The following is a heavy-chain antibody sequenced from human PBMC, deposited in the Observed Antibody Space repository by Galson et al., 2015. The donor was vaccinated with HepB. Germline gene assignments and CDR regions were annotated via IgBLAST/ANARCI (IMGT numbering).Heavy chain of an antibody. CDR3: AKEYVRYYGMDV. V-gene: IGHV3-23*01. CDR1: GFTFSSYA. Sequence: SLRLSCAASGFTFSSYAMRWVRQAPGRGLEWVSAISGSGGSTYYADSVKGRFTISRDNSKNTPYLQMNSLRAEDTAVYYCAKEYVRYYGMDVWGQGTTVTVSS. CDR2: ISGSGGST. J-gene: IGHJ6*02. D-gene: IGHD3-16*01.